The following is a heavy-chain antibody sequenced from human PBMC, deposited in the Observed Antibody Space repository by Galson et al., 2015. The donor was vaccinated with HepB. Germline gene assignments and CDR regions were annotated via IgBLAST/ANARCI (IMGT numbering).Heavy chain of an antibody. CDR1: GFTFSSYG. D-gene: IGHD6-19*01. V-gene: IGHV3-30*18. CDR2: ISYDGSNK. J-gene: IGHJ4*02. CDR3: AKDPKQWLVRGNFDY. Sequence: SLRLSCAASGFTFSSYGMHWVRQAPGKGLEWVAVISYDGSNKYYADSVKGRFTISRDNSKNTLYLQMNSLRAEDTAVYYCAKDPKQWLVRGNFDYWGQGTLVTVSS.